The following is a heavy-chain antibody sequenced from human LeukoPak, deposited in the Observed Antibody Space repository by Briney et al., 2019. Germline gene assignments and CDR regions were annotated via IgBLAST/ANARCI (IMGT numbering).Heavy chain of an antibody. CDR3: TRMTTGHDY. CDR1: GVSFNDYY. V-gene: IGHV4-34*01. CDR2: INHSGYT. D-gene: IGHD4-17*01. Sequence: PSETLSLTCAVSGVSFNDYYWSWVRQTPGKGLEWIGEINHSGYTNDSPALKSRVTLSIDTSRKQFSLNLRSVTVADTGIYYCTRMTTGHDYWGQGTLVTVSS. J-gene: IGHJ4*02.